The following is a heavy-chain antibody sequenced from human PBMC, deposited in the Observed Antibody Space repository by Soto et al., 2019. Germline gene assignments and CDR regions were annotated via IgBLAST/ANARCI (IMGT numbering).Heavy chain of an antibody. CDR3: AREWGRGGYVVGVDY. CDR2: IWYDGSNK. Sequence: QVQLVESGGGVVQPGRSLRLSCAASGFTFSSYGMHWVRQAPGKGLEWVAVIWYDGSNKYYADSVKGRFTISRDNSKNTLYLQMNSLRAEDTAVYYCAREWGRGGYVVGVDYWGQGTLVTVSS. CDR1: GFTFSSYG. V-gene: IGHV3-33*01. D-gene: IGHD5-12*01. J-gene: IGHJ4*02.